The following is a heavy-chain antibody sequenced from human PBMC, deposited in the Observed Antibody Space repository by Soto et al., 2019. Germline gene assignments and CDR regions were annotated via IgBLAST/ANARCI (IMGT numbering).Heavy chain of an antibody. CDR3: ARYRRDGYNRLDY. CDR1: GFTFSSYW. J-gene: IGHJ4*02. V-gene: IGHV3-7*01. D-gene: IGHD5-12*01. CDR2: IKQDGSEK. Sequence: PGGSLRLSCAASGFTFSSYWMSWVHQAPGKGLEWVANIKQDGSEKYYVDSVKGRFTISRDNAKNSLYLQMNSLRAEDTAVYYCARYRRDGYNRLDYWGQGTLVTVSS.